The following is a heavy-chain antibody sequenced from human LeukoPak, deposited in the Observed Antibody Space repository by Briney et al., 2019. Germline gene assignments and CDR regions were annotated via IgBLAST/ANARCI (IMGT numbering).Heavy chain of an antibody. J-gene: IGHJ4*02. CDR2: IYYSGCT. CDR1: GGSVSSGSYY. Sequence: SETLSLTCTVSGGSVSSGSYYWSWIRQPPGKGLGWIGYIYYSGCTNYNPSLNSRVTISVDTSKNQFSLKLSSVTAADTAVYYCARGLKRYFDWLPPSGFDYWGQGTLVTVSS. D-gene: IGHD3-9*01. CDR3: ARGLKRYFDWLPPSGFDY. V-gene: IGHV4-61*01.